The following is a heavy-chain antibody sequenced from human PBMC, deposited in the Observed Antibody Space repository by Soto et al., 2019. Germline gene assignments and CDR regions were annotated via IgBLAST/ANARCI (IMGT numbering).Heavy chain of an antibody. J-gene: IGHJ6*02. CDR3: ARSDSSGYYYYYYGMDV. D-gene: IGHD3-22*01. CDR1: VYTFTSYG. CDR2: ISAYNGNT. V-gene: IGHV1-18*01. Sequence: ASVKVSCKASVYTFTSYGISWVRQAHGQGLEWMGWISAYNGNTNYAQKLQGRVTMTTDTSTSTAYMELRSLRSDDTAVYYCARSDSSGYYYYYYGMDVWGQGTTVTVSS.